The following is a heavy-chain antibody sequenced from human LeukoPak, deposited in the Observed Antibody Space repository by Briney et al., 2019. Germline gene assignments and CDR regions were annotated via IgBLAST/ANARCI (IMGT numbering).Heavy chain of an antibody. V-gene: IGHV3-23*01. Sequence: PGGSLRLSCAASGFTFSSYAMHWVRQAPGKGLEWVSAISGSGGSTYYADSVKGRFTISRDNSKNTLYLQMNSLRAEDTAVYYCAKDRNYYYDSSGYYAYWGQGTLVTVSS. D-gene: IGHD3-22*01. CDR2: ISGSGGST. J-gene: IGHJ4*02. CDR3: AKDRNYYYDSSGYYAY. CDR1: GFTFSSYA.